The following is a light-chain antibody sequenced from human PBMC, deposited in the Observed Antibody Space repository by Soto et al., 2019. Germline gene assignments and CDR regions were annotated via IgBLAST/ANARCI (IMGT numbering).Light chain of an antibody. CDR1: QSVSSSD. CDR2: EVS. V-gene: IGKV3D-20*02. J-gene: IGKJ5*01. Sequence: EIVLTQSPGTLSLSPGERATLSCRASQSVSSSDLAWYLQKPGQSPQLLIYEVSTRVSGVPDRFSGSGSGTDFTLEISRVETDDVGIYYCMQSTQLPPTFGQGTRLEIK. CDR3: MQSTQLPPT.